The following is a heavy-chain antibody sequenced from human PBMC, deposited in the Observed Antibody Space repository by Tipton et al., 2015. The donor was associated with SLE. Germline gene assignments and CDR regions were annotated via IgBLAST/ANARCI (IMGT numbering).Heavy chain of an antibody. CDR2: IYYAGAT. D-gene: IGHD2-8*01. V-gene: IGHV4-31*03. CDR3: ARDSPTQCNGVCPLVRYFDL. Sequence: TLSLTCTVSGASLSSGRYYWTWIRQHPEKGLEWIGYIYYAGATYYNPSLKCRVIISVDRSQNQFSLNLSSVTAADTAVYYCARDSPTQCNGVCPLVRYFDLWGRGTLVTVSS. J-gene: IGHJ2*01. CDR1: GASLSSGRYY.